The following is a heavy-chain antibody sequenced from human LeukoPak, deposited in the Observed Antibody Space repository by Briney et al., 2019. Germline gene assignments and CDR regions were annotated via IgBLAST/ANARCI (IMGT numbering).Heavy chain of an antibody. CDR2: IYSGGST. CDR1: GFTVSSNY. Sequence: PGGSLRLSCAASGFTVSSNYMSWVRQAPGKGLEWVSVIYSGGSTYYADSVKGRFSISRDNSKNTLYLQMNGLRAEDTAVYYCAREDFLTGHRHYFDYWGQGTLVTVSS. CDR3: AREDFLTGHRHYFDY. V-gene: IGHV3-53*01. J-gene: IGHJ4*02. D-gene: IGHD3-9*01.